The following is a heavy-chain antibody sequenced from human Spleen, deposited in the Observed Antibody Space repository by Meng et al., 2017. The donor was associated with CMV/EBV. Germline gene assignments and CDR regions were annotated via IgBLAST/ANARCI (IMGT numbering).Heavy chain of an antibody. J-gene: IGHJ4*02. CDR2: ISASGDMT. Sequence: FTFSHYGMTWVRQAPGKGLEWVSTISASGDMTYYADSVKGRLTISRDNSKNTLYLQMNSLKAEDTALYYCAKDQVGGGYNILYYFDYWGQGSLVTVSS. V-gene: IGHV3-23*01. CDR1: FTFSHYG. CDR3: AKDQVGGGYNILYYFDY. D-gene: IGHD5-24*01.